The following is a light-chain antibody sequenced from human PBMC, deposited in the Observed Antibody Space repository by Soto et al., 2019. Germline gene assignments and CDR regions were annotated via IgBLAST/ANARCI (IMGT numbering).Light chain of an antibody. CDR2: DVS. V-gene: IGLV2-11*01. CDR1: SSDVGGYNY. J-gene: IGLJ3*02. Sequence: QSALTQPRSVSGSPGQSVTISCTGTSSDVGGYNYVSWYQQHPGKAPKLMIYDVSNRPSGVPDRFSGSKSGNTASLTISGLQAEDEAYYYCSSYTSSTTWVFGGGTKVTVL. CDR3: SSYTSSTTWV.